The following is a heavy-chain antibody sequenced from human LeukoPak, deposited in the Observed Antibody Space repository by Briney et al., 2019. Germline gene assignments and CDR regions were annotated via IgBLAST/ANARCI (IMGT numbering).Heavy chain of an antibody. CDR2: IKQDGSEK. Sequence: GGSLRLSCAASGFTFSSYWMSWVRQAPGKGLEWVADIKQDGSEKYYVDSVKGRFTISRDNAKNSLYLQMNSLRAEDTAVYYCARVSARYYGSGTPWFDPWGQGTLVTVSS. J-gene: IGHJ5*02. CDR3: ARVSARYYGSGTPWFDP. D-gene: IGHD3-10*01. V-gene: IGHV3-7*01. CDR1: GFTFSSYW.